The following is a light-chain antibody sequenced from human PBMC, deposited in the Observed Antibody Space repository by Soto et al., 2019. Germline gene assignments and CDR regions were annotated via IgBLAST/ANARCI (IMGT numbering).Light chain of an antibody. J-gene: IGKJ4*01. CDR2: LGS. Sequence: DIAMTQSPLSLPVTPGEPASISCRSSQSLLHSNGNSYLVWYLQKPGQSPQLLIYLGSHRASGVPDRFSGSGSGTDFTLKNSRVQAEDVGVYYCMQLLQTPPTFGGGTNVEIK. CDR3: MQLLQTPPT. CDR1: QSLLHSNGNSY. V-gene: IGKV2-28*01.